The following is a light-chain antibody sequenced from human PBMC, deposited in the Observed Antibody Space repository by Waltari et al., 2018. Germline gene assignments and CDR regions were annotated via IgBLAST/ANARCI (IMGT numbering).Light chain of an antibody. CDR1: SGSPSTTSY. CDR3: ALYMGSGIWV. CDR2: KAN. J-gene: IGLJ3*02. Sequence: QTVVTQEPSLSVSPGGTVTLTCALSSGSPSTTSYATWYQHTPGQAPRTLVYKANARSSGVPDRFSGSILGNTAALTITGAQADDESDYYCALYMGSGIWVFGGGTRLTVL. V-gene: IGLV8-61*01.